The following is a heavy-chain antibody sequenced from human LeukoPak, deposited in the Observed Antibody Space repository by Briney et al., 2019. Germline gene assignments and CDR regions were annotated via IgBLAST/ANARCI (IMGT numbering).Heavy chain of an antibody. CDR2: IYNGNP. Sequence: SETLSLTCTVSGGSISTSYWTWMRQPAGKGLEWIGRIYNGNPHYNPSLKSRVSMSLDTSTNQFSLSLTSVTAADTAVYYCTWRNLDSSWNHNMEVWGQGTTVTVSS. J-gene: IGHJ6*02. V-gene: IGHV4-4*07. CDR3: TWRNLDSSWNHNMEV. D-gene: IGHD1-14*01. CDR1: GGSISTSY.